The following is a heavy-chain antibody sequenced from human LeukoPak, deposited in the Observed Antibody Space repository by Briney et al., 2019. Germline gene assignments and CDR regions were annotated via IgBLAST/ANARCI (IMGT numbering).Heavy chain of an antibody. CDR1: GFTFSSYR. Sequence: GGSLRLSCAASGFTFSSYRMNWARQAPGRGLEWVASINHNGNVNYYVDSVKGRFTISRDNAKNSLYLQMSNLRAEDTAVYFCARGGGLDVWGQGATVTVSS. D-gene: IGHD3-16*01. V-gene: IGHV3-7*03. J-gene: IGHJ6*02. CDR2: INHNGNVN. CDR3: ARGGGLDV.